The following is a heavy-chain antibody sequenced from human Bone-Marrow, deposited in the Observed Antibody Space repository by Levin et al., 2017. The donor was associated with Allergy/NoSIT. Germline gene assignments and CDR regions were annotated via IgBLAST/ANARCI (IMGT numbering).Heavy chain of an antibody. CDR1: GFTFDDYA. CDR2: ISWKSANI. D-gene: IGHD5-24*01. J-gene: IGHJ6*02. V-gene: IGHV3-9*01. Sequence: GGSLRLSCAASGFTFDDYAMHWVRQGPGRGLEWVSGISWKSANIDYADSVKGRFTISRDNAKNFLYLQMNSLRVEDTALYYCVKDKWMTTIRAHGMDVWGRGTTVTVSS. CDR3: VKDKWMTTIRAHGMDV.